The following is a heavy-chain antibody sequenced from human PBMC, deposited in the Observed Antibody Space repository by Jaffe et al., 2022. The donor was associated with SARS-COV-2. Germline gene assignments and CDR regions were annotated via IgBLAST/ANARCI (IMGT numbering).Heavy chain of an antibody. Sequence: QVQLQQSGPGLVKPSQTLSLTCAISGDSVSSNSAAWNWIRQSPSRGLEWLGRTYYRSKWYNDYAVSVKSRITINPDTSKNQFSLQLNSVTPEDTAVYYCARDRPLKEGDCSGGSCYGYYGMDVWGQGTTVTVSS. CDR1: GDSVSSNSAA. D-gene: IGHD2-15*01. J-gene: IGHJ6*02. V-gene: IGHV6-1*01. CDR3: ARDRPLKEGDCSGGSCYGYYGMDV. CDR2: TYYRSKWYN.